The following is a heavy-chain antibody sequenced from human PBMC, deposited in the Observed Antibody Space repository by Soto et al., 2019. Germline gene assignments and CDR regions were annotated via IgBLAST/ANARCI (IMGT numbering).Heavy chain of an antibody. CDR1: GFTFSSYA. D-gene: IGHD6-13*01. V-gene: IGHV3-23*01. CDR2: ISGSGAST. CDR3: AKIEYASSWYYYGMDV. Sequence: GGSLRLSCAGSGFTFSSYAMSWVRQAPGKGLEWVSIISGSGASTYYADSVKGRFTVSRDNSKNTLYVQMDSLRAEDTAVYYCAKIEYASSWYYYGMDVWGQGTTVTVS. J-gene: IGHJ6*02.